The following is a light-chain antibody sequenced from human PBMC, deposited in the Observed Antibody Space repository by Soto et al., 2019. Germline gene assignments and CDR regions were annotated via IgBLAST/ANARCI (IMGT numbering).Light chain of an antibody. J-gene: IGKJ1*01. Sequence: DIKLTHSHSTLSASVGESVTLTCRASQSISSWLAWYQQKPGKAPKLLIYKASSLESGVPSRFSGSGSGTEFTLTISSLQPDDFATYYCQQYNSFPWTFGQGTKVDIK. CDR1: QSISSW. CDR3: QQYNSFPWT. V-gene: IGKV1-5*03. CDR2: KAS.